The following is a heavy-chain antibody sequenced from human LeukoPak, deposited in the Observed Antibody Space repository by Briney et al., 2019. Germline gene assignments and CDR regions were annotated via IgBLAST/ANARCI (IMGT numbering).Heavy chain of an antibody. CDR1: GGSISSYY. D-gene: IGHD2-15*01. Sequence: PSETLSLTCTVSGGSISSYYWSWIRQPPGKGLEWIGYIYYSGSTNYNPSLKSRVTISVDTSKNQFSLKLSSVTAADTAVYYCARAFVGRTLIAFDAFDIWGQGTMVTVSS. CDR3: ARAFVGRTLIAFDAFDI. CDR2: IYYSGST. V-gene: IGHV4-59*01. J-gene: IGHJ3*02.